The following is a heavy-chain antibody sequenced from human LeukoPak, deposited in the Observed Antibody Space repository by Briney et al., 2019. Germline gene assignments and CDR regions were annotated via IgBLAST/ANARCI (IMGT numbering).Heavy chain of an antibody. CDR1: GFTFSSYS. Sequence: PGGSLRLSCAASGFTFSSYSMNWVRQAPGKGLEWVSSISSSSSYIYYADSVKGRFTISRDNAKNSLYLQMNSLRAEDTAVYYCARVLGGTLDQGGFGYWGQGTLVTVSS. J-gene: IGHJ4*02. CDR3: ARVLGGTLDQGGFGY. CDR2: ISSSSSYI. D-gene: IGHD1-7*01. V-gene: IGHV3-21*01.